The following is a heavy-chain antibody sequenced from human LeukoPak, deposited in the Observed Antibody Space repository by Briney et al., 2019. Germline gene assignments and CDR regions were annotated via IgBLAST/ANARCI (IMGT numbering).Heavy chain of an antibody. J-gene: IGHJ5*02. Sequence: SETLSLTCTVSGGSISSYYWSWIRQPPRKGLEWIGYIYYSGSTNYNPSLKSRVTISVDTSKNQFSLKLSSVTAADTAVYYCARDANYYDSSGYNFNWFDPWGQGTLVTVSS. CDR1: GGSISSYY. D-gene: IGHD3-22*01. V-gene: IGHV4-59*01. CDR3: ARDANYYDSSGYNFNWFDP. CDR2: IYYSGST.